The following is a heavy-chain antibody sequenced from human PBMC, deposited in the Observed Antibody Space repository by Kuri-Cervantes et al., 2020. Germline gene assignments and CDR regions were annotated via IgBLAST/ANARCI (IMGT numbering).Heavy chain of an antibody. J-gene: IGHJ4*02. CDR3: ATGGGDYFLY. V-gene: IGHV3-74*01. CDR2: IDSDGSST. Sequence: GESLKISCEASGFTFSGYWMHWVRQVPGKGLVWVARIDSDGSSTIYVDSVKGRFIISRDNSKNTLYLQMNSLRAEDTAVYYCATGGGDYFLYWGQGTLVTVSS. D-gene: IGHD2-21*02. CDR1: GFTFSGYW.